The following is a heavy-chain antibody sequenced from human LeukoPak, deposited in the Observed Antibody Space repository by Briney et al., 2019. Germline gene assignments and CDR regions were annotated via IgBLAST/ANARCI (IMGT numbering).Heavy chain of an antibody. Sequence: GASVKVSCKASGYTFTGYYMHWVRQAPGQGLEWMGWINPNSGGTNYAQKFQGRVTMTTDTSTSTAYMELRSLRSDDTAVYYCASDAYYYDSSAGYWGQGTLVTVSS. CDR3: ASDAYYYDSSAGY. CDR2: INPNSGGT. V-gene: IGHV1-2*02. D-gene: IGHD3-22*01. CDR1: GYTFTGYY. J-gene: IGHJ4*02.